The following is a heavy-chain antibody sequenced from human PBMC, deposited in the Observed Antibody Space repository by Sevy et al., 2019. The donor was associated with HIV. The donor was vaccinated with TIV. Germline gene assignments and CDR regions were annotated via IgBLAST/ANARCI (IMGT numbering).Heavy chain of an antibody. V-gene: IGHV3-33*01. CDR3: ARDLELYDYGDYGPAFMPDY. CDR1: GFTFSNYA. CDR2: IWFDGSNT. D-gene: IGHD4-17*01. J-gene: IGHJ4*02. Sequence: GGSLRLSCAATGFTFSNYAMHWVRQAPGKGLEWVAVIWFDGSNTYYADSVKGRFTISRDFAKNALHLQMNSLRAEDTAVYYCARDLELYDYGDYGPAFMPDYWGQGTLVTVSS.